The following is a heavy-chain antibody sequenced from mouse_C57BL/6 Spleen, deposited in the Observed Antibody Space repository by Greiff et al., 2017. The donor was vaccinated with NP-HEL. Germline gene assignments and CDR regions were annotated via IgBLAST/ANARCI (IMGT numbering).Heavy chain of an antibody. V-gene: IGHV1-15*01. CDR1: GYTFTDYE. J-gene: IGHJ2*01. D-gene: IGHD2-3*01. CDR2: IDPETGGT. Sequence: QVHVKQSGAELVRPGASVTLSCKASGYTFTDYEMHWVKQTPVHGLEWIGAIDPETGGTAYNQKFKGKAILTADKSSSTAYMELRSLTSEDSAVYYCTRVGRWLPFDYWGQGTTLTVSS. CDR3: TRVGRWLPFDY.